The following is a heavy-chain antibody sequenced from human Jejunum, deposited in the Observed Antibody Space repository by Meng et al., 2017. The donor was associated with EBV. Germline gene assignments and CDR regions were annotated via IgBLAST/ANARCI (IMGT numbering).Heavy chain of an antibody. CDR2: IHHSGST. V-gene: IGHV4-4*02. CDR1: GGSISTDNG. J-gene: IGHJ4*02. CDR3: ARDRGVGDY. Sequence: QVRLRASRPGLAKPSRPLTLTCPVSGGSISTDNGWSWVRQPPGKRLEYIGEIHHSGSTKYNPSLKSRVTISVDKSNNHFSLKLSSVTAADTAVYYCARDRGVGDYWGQGTLVTVS.